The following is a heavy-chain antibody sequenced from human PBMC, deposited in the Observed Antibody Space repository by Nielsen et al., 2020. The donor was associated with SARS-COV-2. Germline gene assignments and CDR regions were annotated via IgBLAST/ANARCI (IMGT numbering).Heavy chain of an antibody. CDR2: IYYSGST. CDR3: ARDPGEVLSMDV. D-gene: IGHD3-9*01. Sequence: SETLSLTCTVSGGSISSGDYYWSWIRQPPGKGLEWIGYIYYSGSTYYNPSLKSRVTISVDTSKNQFSLKLSSVTAADTAVYYCARDPGEVLSMDVWGQGTTVTVSS. V-gene: IGHV4-30-4*01. CDR1: GGSISSGDYY. J-gene: IGHJ6*02.